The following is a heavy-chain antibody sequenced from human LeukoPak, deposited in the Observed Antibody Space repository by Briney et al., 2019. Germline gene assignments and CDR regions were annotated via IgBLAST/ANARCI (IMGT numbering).Heavy chain of an antibody. CDR2: VSYDGTFT. J-gene: IGHJ1*01. CDR3: ASGWVGGASYSDYFQH. V-gene: IGHV3-30-3*01. D-gene: IGHD3-16*01. CDR1: GVTFSTYA. Sequence: LGGSVRLSCAASGVTFSTYAIHWVRQAPGKGLEWVAVVSYDGTFTFYADSVKGRFTISRDNSKHTVYLQMNSLRAEDTAVYYCASGWVGGASYSDYFQHWGQGPL.